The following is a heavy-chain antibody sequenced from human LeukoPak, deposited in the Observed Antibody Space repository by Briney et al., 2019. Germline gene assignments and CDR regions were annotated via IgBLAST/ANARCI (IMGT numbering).Heavy chain of an antibody. D-gene: IGHD4-17*01. Sequence: ASVKVSCKASGGTFSSYAISWVRQAPGQGLEWMGGITPIFGTANYAQKFQGRVTITADESTSTAYMELSSLRSEDTAVYYCASRTVTTYYYYGMDVWGQGTTVTVSS. CDR2: ITPIFGTA. J-gene: IGHJ6*02. V-gene: IGHV1-69*13. CDR3: ASRTVTTYYYYGMDV. CDR1: GGTFSSYA.